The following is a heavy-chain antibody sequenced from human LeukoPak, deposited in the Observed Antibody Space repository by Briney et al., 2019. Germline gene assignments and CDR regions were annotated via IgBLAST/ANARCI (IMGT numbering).Heavy chain of an antibody. CDR2: IHYSGRT. CDR1: DGSVSSADFY. D-gene: IGHD3-10*01. Sequence: SETLSLTCSVSDGSVSSADFYWSWIRQHPGKGLEWIRHIHYSGRTYYNPSLKSRVAISLDTSKNQFSLKLGSVTAADTAVYYCARGGGWFGEFDYYGMDVWGKGTTVTVSS. V-gene: IGHV4-31*03. J-gene: IGHJ6*04. CDR3: ARGGGWFGEFDYYGMDV.